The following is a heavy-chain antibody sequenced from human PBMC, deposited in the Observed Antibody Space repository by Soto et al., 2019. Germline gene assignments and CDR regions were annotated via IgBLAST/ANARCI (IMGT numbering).Heavy chain of an antibody. J-gene: IGHJ6*02. Sequence: AETLSLTRAGCGGSISSSYYCWTWIRQAPGMGLEWIGEINHSGNTNYNPSLKSRVTISVDTSKNQFSLKLSSVTAADPAVYYCAGYYDFWSGLYYGMDVWGQGTTVTVSS. D-gene: IGHD3-3*01. CDR1: GGSISSSYYC. V-gene: IGHV4-34*01. CDR2: INHSGNT. CDR3: AGYYDFWSGLYYGMDV.